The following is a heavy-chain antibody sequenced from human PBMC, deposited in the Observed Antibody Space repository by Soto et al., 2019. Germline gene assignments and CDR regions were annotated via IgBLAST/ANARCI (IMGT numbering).Heavy chain of an antibody. CDR1: GFTFSSHA. D-gene: IGHD3-22*01. V-gene: IGHV3-23*01. Sequence: EVQLLESGGGLVQPGGSLRLSCAASGFTFSSHAMTWVRQAPGKGLEWVSAISGSGGSPHYADFVQGRFTISSDSSKNTLYLQMNRLRAEDTAVYFCAKDRQVRDYDSSGFHFDYWGQGTLVTVSS. CDR3: AKDRQVRDYDSSGFHFDY. CDR2: ISGSGGSP. J-gene: IGHJ4*02.